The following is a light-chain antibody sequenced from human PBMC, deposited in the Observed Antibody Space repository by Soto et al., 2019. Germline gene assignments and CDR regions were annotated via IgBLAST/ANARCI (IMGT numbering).Light chain of an antibody. J-gene: IGKJ2*03. CDR3: QYYKNWPPYS. Sequence: ETVMTQSPDTLSVSPGESATLSCRASQDVSTNLAWFHQKPGQTPRSVLYGASKRATGIPATFSGSGSGRDFALTISILQSEDFGVYDCQYYKNWPPYSFGQGTKVEIK. CDR2: GAS. CDR1: QDVSTN. V-gene: IGKV3-15*01.